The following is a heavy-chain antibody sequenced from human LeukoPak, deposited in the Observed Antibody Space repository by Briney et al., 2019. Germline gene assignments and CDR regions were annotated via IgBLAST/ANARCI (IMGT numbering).Heavy chain of an antibody. J-gene: IGHJ4*02. CDR3: ANHYGSGDY. V-gene: IGHV3-48*01. Sequence: PPGGSLRLSCVASRFTFSSYSMNWVRQAPGKGLEWVSFISSSGDTIYYADSVKGRFTISRDNSKNTLYLQMNSLRAEDTAVYYCANHYGSGDYWGQGTLVTVSS. D-gene: IGHD3-10*01. CDR1: RFTFSSYS. CDR2: ISSSGDTI.